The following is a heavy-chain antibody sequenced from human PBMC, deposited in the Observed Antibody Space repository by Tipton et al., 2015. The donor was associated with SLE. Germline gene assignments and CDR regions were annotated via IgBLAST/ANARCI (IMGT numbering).Heavy chain of an antibody. CDR3: ARELYGSGSYYDY. V-gene: IGHV3-21*03. CDR1: GFSVSSSF. CDR2: ISSSSSYI. D-gene: IGHD3-10*01. Sequence: SLRLSCAASGFSVSSSFMSWVRQAPGKGLEWVSSISSSSSYIYYADSVKGRFTISRDNAKNSLYLQMNSLRAEDTAVYYCARELYGSGSYYDYWGQGTLVTVSS. J-gene: IGHJ4*02.